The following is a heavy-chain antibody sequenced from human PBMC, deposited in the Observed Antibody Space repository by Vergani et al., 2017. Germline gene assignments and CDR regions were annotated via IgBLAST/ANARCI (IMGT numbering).Heavy chain of an antibody. Sequence: EVQLVESGGGLVQPGRSLRLSCAASGFTFDDYAMHWVRQAPGKGLEWVSGISWNSGSIGYADSVKGRFTISRDNAKNSLYRQMNSLRAEDTALYYCAKDLHSSSWYGSDAFDIWGQGTMVTVSS. CDR2: ISWNSGSI. D-gene: IGHD6-13*01. CDR1: GFTFDDYA. J-gene: IGHJ3*02. V-gene: IGHV3-9*01. CDR3: AKDLHSSSWYGSDAFDI.